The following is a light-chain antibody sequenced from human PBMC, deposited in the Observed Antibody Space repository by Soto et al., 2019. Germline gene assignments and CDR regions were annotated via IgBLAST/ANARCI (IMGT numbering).Light chain of an antibody. CDR1: QSISSY. Sequence: DIQMTQSPSSLSASVGDRVTITCRASQSISSYLNWYQQKPGKAPKLLIYAASSLQSGVPSRFSGGGSGTDFTLTISSLQPEDFATYYCQQSYSTPWTFGQVTKVEIK. J-gene: IGKJ1*01. CDR3: QQSYSTPWT. CDR2: AAS. V-gene: IGKV1-39*01.